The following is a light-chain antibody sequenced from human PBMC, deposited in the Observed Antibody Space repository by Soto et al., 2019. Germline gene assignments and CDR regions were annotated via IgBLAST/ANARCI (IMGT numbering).Light chain of an antibody. V-gene: IGKV1-12*01. CDR2: AAS. CDR1: QGINNW. CDR3: QQANSFPPT. J-gene: IGKJ3*01. Sequence: DPQMTQSPSSVSASVGDRVTITCRASQGINNWLAWYQEKPGKAPKLLIYAASSLQSGVPSRFSGSGSGTEFTLTISSLQPEDFATYHCQQANSFPPTFGPGTKVDIK.